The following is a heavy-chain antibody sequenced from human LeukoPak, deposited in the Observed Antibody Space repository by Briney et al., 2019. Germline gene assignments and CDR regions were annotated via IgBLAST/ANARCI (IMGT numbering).Heavy chain of an antibody. CDR1: GFTFTSSA. D-gene: IGHD3-22*01. Sequence: SVKVSCKASGFTFTSSAMQWVRQARGQRLEWIGWIVVGSGNTNYAQKFQERVTITRDMSTSTAYMELSSLRPEDTAVYYCAREGGYYDSSGNDAFDIWGQGTMVTVSS. J-gene: IGHJ3*02. CDR2: IVVGSGNT. V-gene: IGHV1-58*02. CDR3: AREGGYYDSSGNDAFDI.